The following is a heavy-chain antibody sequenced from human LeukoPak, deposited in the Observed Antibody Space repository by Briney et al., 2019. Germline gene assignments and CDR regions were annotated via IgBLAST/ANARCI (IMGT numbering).Heavy chain of an antibody. V-gene: IGHV3-74*01. CDR3: VRGRGSYGWFDP. J-gene: IGHJ5*02. Sequence: PGGSLRPSCAASGFTFSSYWMNWVRQVPGKGLVWASRISGDGTARNYADSVKGRFTISRDDAKNTVDLQMNSLRGEDTAVYYCVRGRGSYGWFDPWGQGTLVTVSS. CDR2: ISGDGTAR. D-gene: IGHD3-10*01. CDR1: GFTFSSYW.